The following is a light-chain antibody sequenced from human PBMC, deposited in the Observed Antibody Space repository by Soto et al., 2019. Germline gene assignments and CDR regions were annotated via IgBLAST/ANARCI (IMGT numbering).Light chain of an antibody. CDR3: QQLNSYPHT. V-gene: IGKV1-9*01. J-gene: IGKJ4*01. CDR2: AAS. CDR1: QGISSY. Sequence: DIQLTQSPSFLSASVGDRVTITCRASQGISSYLAWYHQKPGKAPKLLIYAASTLQSGVPSRFSGSGSGTEFTLTISSLQPEDFATYYCQQLNSYPHTFGGGTKVEIK.